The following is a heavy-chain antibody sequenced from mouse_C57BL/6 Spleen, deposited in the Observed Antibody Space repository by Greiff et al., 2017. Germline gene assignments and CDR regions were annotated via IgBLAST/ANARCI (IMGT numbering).Heavy chain of an antibody. D-gene: IGHD4-1*01. CDR3: ASLTGTYLDY. V-gene: IGHV5-4*03. J-gene: IGHJ2*01. Sequence: EVKVVESGGGLVKPGGSLKLSCAASGFTFSSYAMSWVRQTPEKRLEWVATISDGGSYTYYPDNVKGRFTISRDNAKNNLYLQMSHLKSEDTAMYYCASLTGTYLDYWGQGTTLTVSS. CDR1: GFTFSSYA. CDR2: ISDGGSYT.